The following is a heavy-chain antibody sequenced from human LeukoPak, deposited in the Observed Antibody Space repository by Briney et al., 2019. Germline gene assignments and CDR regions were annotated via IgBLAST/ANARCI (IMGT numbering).Heavy chain of an antibody. CDR3: ARSSPYCGGDCYFDY. CDR2: IYPGDSDT. Sequence: GESPKISCKGSGYSFTSYWIGWVRQMPGKGLEWMGIIYPGDSDTRYSPSFQGQVTISADKSISTAYLQWSSLKASDTAMYYCARSSPYCGGDCYFDYWGQGTLVTVSS. V-gene: IGHV5-51*01. D-gene: IGHD2-21*02. J-gene: IGHJ4*02. CDR1: GYSFTSYW.